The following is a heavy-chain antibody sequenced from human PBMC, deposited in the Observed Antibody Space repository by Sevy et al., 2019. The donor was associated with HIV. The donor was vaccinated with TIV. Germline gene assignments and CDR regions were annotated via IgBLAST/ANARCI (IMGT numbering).Heavy chain of an antibody. V-gene: IGHV3-23*01. J-gene: IGHJ6*03. CDR1: GFTFSSYA. CDR3: AKDGYKPSVGDENYYYYMDV. D-gene: IGHD1-20*01. Sequence: GSLRLSCAASGFTFSSYAMSWVRQAPGKGLEWVSAISGSGGSTYYADSVKGRFTISRDNSKNTRYLQMNSLRAEDTAVYYCAKDGYKPSVGDENYYYYMDVWGKGTTVTVSS. CDR2: ISGSGGST.